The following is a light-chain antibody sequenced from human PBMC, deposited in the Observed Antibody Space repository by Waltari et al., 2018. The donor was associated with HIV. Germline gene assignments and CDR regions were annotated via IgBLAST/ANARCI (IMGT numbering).Light chain of an antibody. J-gene: IGLJ2*01. V-gene: IGLV3-19*01. CDR3: SSRDNSGNHVV. CDR1: TLRNYY. CDR2: GKN. Sequence: SSELTQDPAVSVALGQTVRITCQGDTLRNYYATWYQQKPGQAPLLVMYGKNNRPSGIPDRVSGATSGNTASLTITGTQAEDEADYYCSSRDNSGNHVVFGGGTKLTVL.